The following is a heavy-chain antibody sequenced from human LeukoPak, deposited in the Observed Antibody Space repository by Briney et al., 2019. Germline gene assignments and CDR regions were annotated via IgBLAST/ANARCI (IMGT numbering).Heavy chain of an antibody. V-gene: IGHV1-69*01. CDR3: ARGATVTTPTGSYYYYYMDV. D-gene: IGHD4-17*01. CDR2: IIPIFGTA. CDR1: GGTFSSYA. Sequence: GASVKVSCKASGGTFSSYAISWVRQAPGQGLEWMGEIIPIFGTANYAQKFQGRVTITADESTSTAYMELSSLRSDDTAVYYCARGATVTTPTGSYYYYYMDVWGKGTTVTVSS. J-gene: IGHJ6*03.